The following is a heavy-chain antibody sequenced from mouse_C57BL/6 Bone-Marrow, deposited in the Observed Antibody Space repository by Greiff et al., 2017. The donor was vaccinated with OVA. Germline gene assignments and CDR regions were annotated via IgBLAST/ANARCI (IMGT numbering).Heavy chain of an antibody. V-gene: IGHV5-17*01. D-gene: IGHD2-2*01. Sequence: EVQLVESGGGLVKPGGSLKLSCAASGFTFSDYGMHWVRQAPEEGLEWVAYISSGSSTIYYADTVKGRFTISRDNANNTLFLQMTSLRSEAAAMYYCTRTPGYDGYWDFDVWGTGTTVTVSS. CDR2: ISSGSSTI. CDR3: TRTPGYDGYWDFDV. CDR1: GFTFSDYG. J-gene: IGHJ1*03.